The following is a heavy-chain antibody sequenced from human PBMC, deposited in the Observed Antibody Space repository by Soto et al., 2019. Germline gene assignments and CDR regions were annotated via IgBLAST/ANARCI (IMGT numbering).Heavy chain of an antibody. J-gene: IGHJ4*02. CDR3: TTDRDLLWVGAISSN. CDR1: GFTFSNAW. D-gene: IGHD1-26*01. Sequence: GGSLRLSCAASGFTFSNAWMNWVRQAPGKGLEWVGRIKSKTDGGTTDYAAPVKGRFTISRDDSKNTLYLQMNSLKTEDTAVYYCTTDRDLLWVGAISSNWGQGTLVTVSS. V-gene: IGHV3-15*07. CDR2: IKSKTDGGTT.